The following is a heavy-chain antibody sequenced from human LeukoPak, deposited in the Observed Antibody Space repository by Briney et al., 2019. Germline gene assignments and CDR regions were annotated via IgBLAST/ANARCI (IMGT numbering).Heavy chain of an antibody. CDR1: GFTFSSYG. CDR2: IRYDGSNK. Sequence: GGSLRLSCAASGFTFSSYGMRWVRQAPGKGLEWVAFIRYDGSNKYYADSVKGRFTISRDNSKNTLYLQMNSLRAEDTAVYYCARYSSSDYWGQGTLVTVSS. CDR3: ARYSSSDY. V-gene: IGHV3-30*02. D-gene: IGHD6-6*01. J-gene: IGHJ4*02.